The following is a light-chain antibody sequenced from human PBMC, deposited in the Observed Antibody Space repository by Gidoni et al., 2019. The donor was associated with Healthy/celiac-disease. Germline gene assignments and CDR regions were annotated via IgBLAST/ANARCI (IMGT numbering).Light chain of an antibody. CDR3: QQRSNWPPLT. CDR2: DAS. Sequence: EIVLTQSPATLSLSPGERATLSCRASQSVSSYLAWYQQKPGQAPMLLIYDASNRATGIHARFSGSGSGTDFTLTISSLEPEDCAVYYCQQRSNWPPLTFGGGTKVEIK. V-gene: IGKV3-11*01. J-gene: IGKJ4*01. CDR1: QSVSSY.